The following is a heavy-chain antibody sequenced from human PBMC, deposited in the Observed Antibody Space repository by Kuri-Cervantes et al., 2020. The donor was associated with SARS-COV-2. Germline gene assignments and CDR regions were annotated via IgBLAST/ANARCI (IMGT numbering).Heavy chain of an antibody. CDR1: GFTFSSYW. V-gene: IGHV3-7*01. J-gene: IGHJ4*02. CDR2: IKQDGSEK. D-gene: IGHD5-24*01. Sequence: GESLKISCAASGFTFSSYWMSWVRQAPGKGLEWVANIKQDGSEKYYVDSVKGRFTISRDNAKNSLYLQMNSLRAEDTAVYYCARENRDGYKGGFDYWGQETLVTVSS. CDR3: ARENRDGYKGGFDY.